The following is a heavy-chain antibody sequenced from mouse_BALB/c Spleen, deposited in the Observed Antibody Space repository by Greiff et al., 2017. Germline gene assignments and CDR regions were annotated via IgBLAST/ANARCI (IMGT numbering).Heavy chain of an antibody. Sequence: EVQGVESGGGLVKPGGSLKLSCAASGFAFSSYDMSWVRQTPEKRLEWVAYISSGGGSTYYPDTVKGRFTISRDNAKNTLYLQMSSLKSEDTAMYYCARHGDDGYYFDYWGQGTTLTVSS. V-gene: IGHV5-12-1*01. D-gene: IGHD1-1*01. CDR3: ARHGDDGYYFDY. CDR1: GFAFSSYD. J-gene: IGHJ2*01. CDR2: ISSGGGST.